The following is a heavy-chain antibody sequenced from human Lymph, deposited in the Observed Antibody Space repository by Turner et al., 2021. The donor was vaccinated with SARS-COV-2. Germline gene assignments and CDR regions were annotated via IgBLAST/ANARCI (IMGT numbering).Heavy chain of an antibody. CDR1: ANTFTGYY. V-gene: IGHV1-2*02. J-gene: IGHJ4*02. Sequence: QVRLVQSGAEVKKPGASVIVSCKASANTFTGYYMHWVRQAPGQGREWMGWINPNSGGTSYAQKFQGRVTMTRDTSISTAYMELSRLRSDDTAVYYCVRGESIAGAGTKYFDYWGQGTLVTVSS. CDR3: VRGESIAGAGTKYFDY. CDR2: INPNSGGT. D-gene: IGHD6-19*01.